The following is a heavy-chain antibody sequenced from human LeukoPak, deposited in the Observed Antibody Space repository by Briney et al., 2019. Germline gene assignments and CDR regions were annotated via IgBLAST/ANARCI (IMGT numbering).Heavy chain of an antibody. CDR1: GFSFSSYA. Sequence: GGSLRLSCAASGFSFSSYATSWVRRAPGEWLEWDSSISASGGSTYYAGSVKGPFTISRDNSKNTLYLQMNSLRAEDTAVYYCATSNAVAGTLDFDYWGQGTLVTVSS. V-gene: IGHV3-23*01. J-gene: IGHJ4*02. CDR3: ATSNAVAGTLDFDY. D-gene: IGHD6-19*01. CDR2: ISASGGST.